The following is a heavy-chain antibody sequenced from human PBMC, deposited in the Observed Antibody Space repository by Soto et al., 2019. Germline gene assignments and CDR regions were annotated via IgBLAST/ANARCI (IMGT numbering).Heavy chain of an antibody. Sequence: QVQLRESGPGLVKPSETLSLTCTVSGGSITSFYWSWVRQPPGKGLEWIGYIYYNGNTNYNPSLKSRVTISVDTSKNQFSLNLSYVTAADTAVYYCTRGSSGWFPRPLDYWGQGTLVTVSS. D-gene: IGHD6-19*01. V-gene: IGHV4-59*01. CDR2: IYYNGNT. CDR1: GGSITSFY. CDR3: TRGSSGWFPRPLDY. J-gene: IGHJ4*02.